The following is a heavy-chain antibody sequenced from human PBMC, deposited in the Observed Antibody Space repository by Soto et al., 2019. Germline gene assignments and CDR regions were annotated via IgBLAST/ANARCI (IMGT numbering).Heavy chain of an antibody. D-gene: IGHD3-10*01. CDR2: INPNSGGT. V-gene: IGHV1-2*02. J-gene: IGHJ4*02. CDR3: ARDYYGSGSYYNPGFYFDY. Sequence: ASVKVSCKASGYTFTGYYMHWVRQAPVQGLEWMGWINPNSGGTNYAQKFQGRVTMTRDTSISTAYMELSRLRSDDTAVYYCARDYYGSGSYYNPGFYFDYWGQGTLVTVSS. CDR1: GYTFTGYY.